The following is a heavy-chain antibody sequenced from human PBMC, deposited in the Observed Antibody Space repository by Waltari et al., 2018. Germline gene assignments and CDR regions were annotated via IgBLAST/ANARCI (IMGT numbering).Heavy chain of an antibody. D-gene: IGHD1-26*01. V-gene: IGHV4-39*01. J-gene: IGHJ3*02. CDR3: ARPLVRNLVPHAFDI. CDR1: GGSISSSSYY. CDR2: IYYSGST. Sequence: QLQLQESGPGLVKPSETLSLTCTVSGGSISSSSYYWGWIRQPPGKGLEWIGSIYYSGSTYDNPSLKSRVTISVDTSKNQCSLKLSSVTAADTAVYYWARPLVRNLVPHAFDIWGQGTMVTVSS.